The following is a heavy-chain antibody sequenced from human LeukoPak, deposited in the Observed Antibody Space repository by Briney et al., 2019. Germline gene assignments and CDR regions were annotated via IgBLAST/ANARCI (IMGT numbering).Heavy chain of an antibody. CDR1: GFTVSSNY. D-gene: IGHD5-12*01. CDR3: ARSFSGYASY. CDR2: IYSGGST. J-gene: IGHJ4*02. Sequence: GGSLRLSYAASGFTVSSNYMSWVRQAPGKGLEWVSVIYSGGSTYYADSVKGRFTISRDNSKNTLYLQMNSLRAEDTAVYYCARSFSGYASYWGQGTLVTVSS. V-gene: IGHV3-53*01.